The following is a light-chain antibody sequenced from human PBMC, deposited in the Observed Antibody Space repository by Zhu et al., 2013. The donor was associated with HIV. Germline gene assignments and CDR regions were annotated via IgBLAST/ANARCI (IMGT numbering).Light chain of an antibody. V-gene: IGKV3-11*01. Sequence: EIVLTQSPATLSLSPGERATLSCRASQSVSSYLAWYQQKPGQAPRLLIYDASNRATGIPARFSGSGSGTDFTLTISSLEPEDFAVYYCQQRSNWPXTFG. CDR2: DAS. J-gene: IGKJ2*01. CDR1: QSVSSY. CDR3: QQRSNWPXT.